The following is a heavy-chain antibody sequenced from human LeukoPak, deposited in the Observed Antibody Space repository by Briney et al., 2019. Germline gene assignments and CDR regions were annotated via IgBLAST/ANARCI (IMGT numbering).Heavy chain of an antibody. D-gene: IGHD3-22*01. CDR1: GYTFTGYY. CDR3: ASGGGGLYYYDSSYTNFDY. V-gene: IGHV1-2*02. CDR2: INPNSGGT. Sequence: ASVKVSCKASGYTFTGYYVHWVRQAPGQGLEWMGWINPNSGGTNYAQKFQGRVTMTRDTSISTAYMELSRLRSDDTAVYYCASGGGGLYYYDSSYTNFDYWGQGTLVTVSS. J-gene: IGHJ4*02.